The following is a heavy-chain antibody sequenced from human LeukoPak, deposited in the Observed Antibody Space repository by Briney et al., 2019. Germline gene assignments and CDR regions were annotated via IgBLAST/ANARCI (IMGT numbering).Heavy chain of an antibody. Sequence: GGSLRLSCAASGFTFSSYWMNWVRQAPGKGLEWVANIKHDGSEKFYVDSVKGRFTISRDNAKNSLYLQMNSLRADDTAVYYCAKDYDYWGQGALVTVSS. CDR3: AKDYDY. J-gene: IGHJ4*02. CDR2: IKHDGSEK. CDR1: GFTFSSYW. V-gene: IGHV3-7*04.